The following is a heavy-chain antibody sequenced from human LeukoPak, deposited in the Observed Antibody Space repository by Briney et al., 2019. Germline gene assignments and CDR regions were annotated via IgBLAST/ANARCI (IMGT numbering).Heavy chain of an antibody. CDR1: GYTFASYG. D-gene: IGHD2-21*01. CDR2: ISAYNGNT. CDR3: ARALIGSDIDY. Sequence: ASAKVSCKASGYTFASYGINWVRQAPGQGLEWMGWISAYNGNTNYAQKLQGRVTMTTDTSTSTAYMELRSLRSDDTAVFYCARALIGSDIDYWGQGTLVTVSS. J-gene: IGHJ4*02. V-gene: IGHV1-18*01.